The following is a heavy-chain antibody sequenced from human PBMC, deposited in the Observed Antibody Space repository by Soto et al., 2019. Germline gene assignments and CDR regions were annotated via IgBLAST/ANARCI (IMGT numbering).Heavy chain of an antibody. D-gene: IGHD3-16*02. CDR2: ISPSGSYT. J-gene: IGHJ4*02. Sequence: GGSLRLSCAASGFTFSDFYMNWLRQAPGKGLEWISYISPSGSYTNYADSLKGRFTISRDNANNTLYLHMNSLRAEDTAVYYCVRRPQISLDHWGPGTLVT. CDR1: GFTFSDFY. V-gene: IGHV3-11*06. CDR3: VRRPQISLDH.